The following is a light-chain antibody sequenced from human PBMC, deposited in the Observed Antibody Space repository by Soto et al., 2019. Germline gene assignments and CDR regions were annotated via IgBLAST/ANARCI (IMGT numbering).Light chain of an antibody. Sequence: DIQMTQSPSSLSASVGDRVTITCQASQDISNSISWYQQRPGKAPKLVIHDASTLETGVPSRLSGSGSGTEFTFTITTLQSEDIATYYCHQYHSLPLPVGGGTKVDSK. CDR2: DAS. CDR3: HQYHSLPLP. J-gene: IGKJ4*01. CDR1: QDISNS. V-gene: IGKV1-33*01.